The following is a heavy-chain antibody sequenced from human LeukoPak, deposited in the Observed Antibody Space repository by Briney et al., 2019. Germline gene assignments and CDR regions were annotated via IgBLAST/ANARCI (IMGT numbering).Heavy chain of an antibody. CDR3: ARLTMITFGGVIVPGAFDI. J-gene: IGHJ3*02. V-gene: IGHV4-4*02. CDR1: GGSISSSNW. Sequence: SGTLSLTCAVSGGSISSSNWWSWVRQPPGKGLEWIGEIYHSGSTNYNPSLKSRVTISVDKSKNQFSLKLSSVTAADTAVYYCARLTMITFGGVIVPGAFDIWGQGTMVTVSS. CDR2: IYHSGST. D-gene: IGHD3-16*02.